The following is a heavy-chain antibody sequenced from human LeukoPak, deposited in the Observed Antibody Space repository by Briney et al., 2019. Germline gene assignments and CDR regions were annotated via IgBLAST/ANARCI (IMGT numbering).Heavy chain of an antibody. D-gene: IGHD6-13*01. Sequence: GASVTVSCKASGGTFNIYAISWVRQAPGQGLEWMGRIIPILGIANYAQKFQGRVTITADKSTSTAYMELSSLRSEDTAVYYCASGPPGYSSSWYPYWGQGTLVTVSS. V-gene: IGHV1-69*04. CDR1: GGTFNIYA. J-gene: IGHJ4*02. CDR2: IIPILGIA. CDR3: ASGPPGYSSSWYPY.